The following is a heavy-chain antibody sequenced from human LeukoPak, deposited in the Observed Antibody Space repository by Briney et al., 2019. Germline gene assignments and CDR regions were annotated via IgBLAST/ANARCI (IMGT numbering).Heavy chain of an antibody. CDR2: IKQDGSEI. J-gene: IGHJ6*02. CDR3: ARAMDV. V-gene: IGHV3-7*03. Sequence: GGSLRLSCAASGLTLSNYWMHWVRQAPGKGLEWVANIKQDGSEIYYVDSVKGRFTISRDNAKNSVYLQMSSLRAEDTAVYYCARAMDVWGQGTTVTVSS. CDR1: GLTLSNYW.